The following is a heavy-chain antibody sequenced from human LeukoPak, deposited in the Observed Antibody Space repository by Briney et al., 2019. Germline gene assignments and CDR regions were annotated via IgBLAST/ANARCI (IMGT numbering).Heavy chain of an antibody. CDR2: IYSGGST. D-gene: IGHD2-2*02. Sequence: GGSLRLSCAASGFTVSSNYMSWVRQAPGKGLERVSVIYSGGSTYYADSVKGRFTISRDNSKNTLYLQMNSLRAEDTAVYYCARVSLELLYAFDIWGQGTMVTVSS. V-gene: IGHV3-66*01. CDR1: GFTVSSNY. J-gene: IGHJ3*02. CDR3: ARVSLELLYAFDI.